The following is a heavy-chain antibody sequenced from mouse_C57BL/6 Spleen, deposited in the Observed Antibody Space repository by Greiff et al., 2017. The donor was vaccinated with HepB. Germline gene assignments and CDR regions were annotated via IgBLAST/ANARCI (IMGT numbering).Heavy chain of an antibody. CDR3: ARSGPTVVATVDYFDD. J-gene: IGHJ2*01. CDR1: GYAFSSSW. D-gene: IGHD1-1*01. CDR2: IYPGDGDT. Sequence: VQLVESGPELVKPGASVKISCKASGYAFSSSWMNWVKQRPGKGLEWIGRIYPGDGDTNYNGKFKGKATLTADKSSSTAYMQLSSRTSEDSAVYFWARSGPTVVATVDYFDDWGQGTTLTVSS. V-gene: IGHV1-82*01.